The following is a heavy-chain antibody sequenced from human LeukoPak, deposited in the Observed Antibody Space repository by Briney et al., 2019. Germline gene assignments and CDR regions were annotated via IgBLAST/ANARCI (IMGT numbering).Heavy chain of an antibody. CDR2: MNQDGSAK. CDR1: GFTFSDSW. J-gene: IGHJ6*02. D-gene: IGHD2-21*01. V-gene: IGHV3-7*01. Sequence: GGSLRLSCAASGFTFSDSWMSWVRQAPGKGLEWVANMNQDGSAKGYVDSVKGRFTISRDNARNSLYLQMSSLRPEDTAVYYCATYSHWVAGDVWGQGTTVTVSS. CDR3: ATYSHWVAGDV.